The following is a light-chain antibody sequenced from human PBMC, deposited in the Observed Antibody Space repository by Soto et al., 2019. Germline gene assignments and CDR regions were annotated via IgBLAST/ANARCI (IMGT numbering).Light chain of an antibody. V-gene: IGLV2-14*01. CDR1: SSDVGGYNY. J-gene: IGLJ2*01. Sequence: QSALTQPASVSGSPGQSITISCTGTSSDVGGYNYVSWYQQHPGKAPKLMIYEVSNRPSGVSNRFSGSKSGNTASLTISGLQCEDEADFYCSSYTSSSPHVVFGGGTKLTVL. CDR3: SSYTSSSPHVV. CDR2: EVS.